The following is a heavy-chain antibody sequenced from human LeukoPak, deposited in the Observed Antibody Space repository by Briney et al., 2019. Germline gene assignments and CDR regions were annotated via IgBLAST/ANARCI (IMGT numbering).Heavy chain of an antibody. J-gene: IGHJ3*02. CDR2: ISGSGGST. D-gene: IGHD6-13*01. CDR3: AKDIQQLDDAFDI. Sequence: GGSLRLSCEASGFTFSSYAMSWVRQAPGKGLEWVSAISGSGGSTYYADSGKGRFTISRDNSKNTLYLQMNSLRAEDTAVYYCAKDIQQLDDAFDIWGQGTMVTVSS. V-gene: IGHV3-23*01. CDR1: GFTFSSYA.